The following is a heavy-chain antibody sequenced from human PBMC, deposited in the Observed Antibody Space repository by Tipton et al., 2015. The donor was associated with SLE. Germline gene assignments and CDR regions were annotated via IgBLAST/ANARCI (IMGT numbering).Heavy chain of an antibody. CDR3: AGCGGGSCYAY. D-gene: IGHD2-15*01. Sequence: TLSLTCAVYGGSFSGYYWSWIRQPPGKGLEWIGEINHRGSTNYNPSPKSRVTISVDRSKKQFSLKLRSVTAADTAVYYCAGCGGGSCYAYWGRGTPVTVSS. CDR2: INHRGST. V-gene: IGHV4-34*01. J-gene: IGHJ4*02. CDR1: GGSFSGYY.